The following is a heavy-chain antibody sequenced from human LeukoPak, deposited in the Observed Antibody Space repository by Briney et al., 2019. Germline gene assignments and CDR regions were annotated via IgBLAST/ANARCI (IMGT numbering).Heavy chain of an antibody. CDR3: AKANSSGWWEGYYFDY. D-gene: IGHD6-19*01. V-gene: IGHV3-23*01. CDR2: ISGSGGST. Sequence: GGSLRLSCAASGFTVSSNYMSWVRQAPGKGLEWVSAISGSGGSTYYADSVKGRFTISRDNSKNTLYLQMNSLRAEDTAVYYCAKANSSGWWEGYYFDYWGQGTLVTVSS. CDR1: GFTVSSNY. J-gene: IGHJ4*02.